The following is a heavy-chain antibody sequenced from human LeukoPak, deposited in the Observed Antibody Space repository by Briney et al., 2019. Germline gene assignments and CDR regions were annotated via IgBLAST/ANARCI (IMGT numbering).Heavy chain of an antibody. V-gene: IGHV4-34*01. Sequence: SETLSLTCAVYGGSFSGYYWSWIRQPPGKGLEWIGEINHSGSTNYNPSLKSRVTISVDTSKNQFSLKLSSVTAADTAVYYCAAIQLWSDPFDYWGQGTLVTVSS. CDR3: AAIQLWSDPFDY. J-gene: IGHJ4*02. CDR1: GGSFSGYY. CDR2: INHSGST. D-gene: IGHD5-18*01.